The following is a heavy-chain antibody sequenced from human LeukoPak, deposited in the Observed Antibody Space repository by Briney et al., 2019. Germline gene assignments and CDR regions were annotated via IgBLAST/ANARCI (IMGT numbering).Heavy chain of an antibody. D-gene: IGHD3-22*01. Sequence: SETLSLTCTVSGGSISSGSYYWSWIRQPAGKGLEWIGRIYTSGSTNYNPSLKSRVTISVDTSKNQFSLKLSSVTAADTAVYYCARPSHYYDSSVGGEYYFDYWGQGTLVTVSS. CDR1: GGSISSGSYY. J-gene: IGHJ4*02. CDR3: ARPSHYYDSSVGGEYYFDY. V-gene: IGHV4-61*02. CDR2: IYTSGST.